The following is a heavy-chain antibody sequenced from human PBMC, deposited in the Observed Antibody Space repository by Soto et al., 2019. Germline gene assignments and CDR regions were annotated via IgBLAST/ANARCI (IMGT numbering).Heavy chain of an antibody. V-gene: IGHV4-39*01. CDR2: IYYSGST. CDR3: ASQSTAAAGTCFDY. CDR1: GGSISSSSYY. D-gene: IGHD6-13*01. Sequence: SETLSLTCTVSGGSISSSSYYWGWIRQPPGKGLEWIGSIYYSGSTYYNPSLKSRVTISVDTSKNQFSLKLSSVTAADTAVYYCASQSTAAAGTCFDYWGQGTLVTVSS. J-gene: IGHJ4*02.